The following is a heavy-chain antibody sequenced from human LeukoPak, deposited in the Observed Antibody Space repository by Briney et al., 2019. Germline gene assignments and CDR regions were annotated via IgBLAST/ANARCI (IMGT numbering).Heavy chain of an antibody. CDR2: ISWDGGST. J-gene: IGHJ4*02. D-gene: IGHD6-13*01. V-gene: IGHV3-43D*03. CDR3: ARGPSSSWYQFDY. CDR1: GFTFDDYA. Sequence: GGSLRLSCAASGFTFDDYAMHWVRQAPGKGLEWVSLISWDGGSTYYADSVKGRFTISRDNSKNSLYLQMNSLRAEDTALYYCARGPSSSWYQFDYWGQGTLITVSS.